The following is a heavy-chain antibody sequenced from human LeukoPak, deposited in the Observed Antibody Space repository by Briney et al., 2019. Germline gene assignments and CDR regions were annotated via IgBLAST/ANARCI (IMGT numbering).Heavy chain of an antibody. V-gene: IGHV3-23*01. CDR3: AKDPHDSRYNNAWYYFDC. D-gene: IGHD6-19*01. J-gene: IGHJ4*02. CDR2: IGGSSAGT. Sequence: GGSLRLSCAASGFTFSHYAMSWVRQAPGKGLEWVSAIGGSSAGTYAADSVKGRFTISRDNSKNTLYLQMNSLRAEDTAVYYCAKDPHDSRYNNAWYYFDCWGQGTLVTVSS. CDR1: GFTFSHYA.